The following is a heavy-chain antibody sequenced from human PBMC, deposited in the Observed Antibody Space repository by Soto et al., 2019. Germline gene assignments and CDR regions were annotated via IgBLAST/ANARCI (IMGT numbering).Heavy chain of an antibody. CDR1: GGSISSYY. CDR2: IFYSGST. D-gene: IGHD3-10*02. Sequence: QVQLQESGPGLVKPSETLSLTCTVSGGSISSYYWSWIRQPPGKGLEWIGFIFYSGSTSYNPSLNSRVTISIDTSEYQCSPKLNSVTAADPAVYYCASMIGDPVLSFDSWGQGTPVAVSS. CDR3: ASMIGDPVLSFDS. J-gene: IGHJ5*01. V-gene: IGHV4-59*01.